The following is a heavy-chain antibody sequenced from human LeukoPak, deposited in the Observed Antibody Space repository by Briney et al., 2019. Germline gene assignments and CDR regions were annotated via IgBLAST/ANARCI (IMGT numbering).Heavy chain of an antibody. CDR1: GGSISSSSYY. Sequence: SETLSLTCTVSGGSISSSSYYWGWIRQPPGKGLEWIGSIYYSGSTYYNPSLKSRVTISVDTSKNQFSLKLSSVTAADTAVYYCARVSGSYPDYWGQGTLVTVSS. V-gene: IGHV4-39*07. CDR2: IYYSGST. D-gene: IGHD1-26*01. CDR3: ARVSGSYPDY. J-gene: IGHJ4*02.